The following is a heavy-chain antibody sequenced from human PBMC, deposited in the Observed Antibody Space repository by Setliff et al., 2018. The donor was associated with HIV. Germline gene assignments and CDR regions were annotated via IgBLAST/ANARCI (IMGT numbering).Heavy chain of an antibody. CDR1: GGSINTDY. D-gene: IGHD3-10*01. V-gene: IGHV4-4*07. CDR2: ISATGTI. Sequence: SETLSLTCTVSGGSINTDYWSWIRQPAGKGLEFLGRISATGTINYNPSLRSRLTLSVDTPNNQFSLKLTSVTAADTAIYFCAGFGDSHYYYYGMDVWGRGTKVTVS. CDR3: AGFGDSHYYYYGMDV. J-gene: IGHJ6*02.